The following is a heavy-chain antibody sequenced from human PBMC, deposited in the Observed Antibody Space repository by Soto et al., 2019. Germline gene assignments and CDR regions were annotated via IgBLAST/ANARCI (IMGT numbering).Heavy chain of an antibody. CDR1: GYSFTSYW. CDR2: IDPSDSYT. J-gene: IGHJ5*02. Sequence: GESLKISCKGSGYSFTSYWISWVRQMPGKGLEWMGRIDPSDSYTNYSPSFQGHVTMSADKSISTAYLQWSSLKASDTAMYYCARQVVAYCSGGSCYSPNRHWFDPWGQGTLVTVSS. D-gene: IGHD2-15*01. CDR3: ARQVVAYCSGGSCYSPNRHWFDP. V-gene: IGHV5-10-1*01.